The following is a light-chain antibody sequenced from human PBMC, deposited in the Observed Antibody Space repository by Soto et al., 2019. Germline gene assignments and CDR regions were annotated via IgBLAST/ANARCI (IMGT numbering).Light chain of an antibody. J-gene: IGKJ1*01. CDR2: GAS. V-gene: IGKV3-20*01. CDR1: QSVSSSY. Sequence: EIVLTQSPGTLSLSPGERATLSCRASQSVSSSYLAWYQQKSGQAPRLLIYGASNRATGIPDRFSGSGSGTDFTLTISRLEPEDFAVYYCQQYGSSQWTFGQGTKVDI. CDR3: QQYGSSQWT.